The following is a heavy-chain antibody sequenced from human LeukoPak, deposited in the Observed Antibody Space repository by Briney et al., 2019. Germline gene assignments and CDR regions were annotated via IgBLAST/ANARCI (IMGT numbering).Heavy chain of an antibody. Sequence: GGSLRLSCAASGFTFSSYWMNWVRQAPGKGLVWVSRIASDGSSTTYADSVKGRFSISRDNAKNTLYLQMNSLRVEDTAVYYCARVWGSADYWGQGTLVTVSS. CDR1: GFTFSSYW. D-gene: IGHD7-27*01. V-gene: IGHV3-74*01. J-gene: IGHJ4*02. CDR2: IASDGSST. CDR3: ARVWGSADY.